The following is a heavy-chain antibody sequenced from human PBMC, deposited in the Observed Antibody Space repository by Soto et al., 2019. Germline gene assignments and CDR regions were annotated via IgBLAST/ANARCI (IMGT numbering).Heavy chain of an antibody. D-gene: IGHD4-17*01. J-gene: IGHJ5*02. CDR2: INAGNGNT. CDR1: GYTFTSYA. Sequence: ASVKVSCKASGYTFTSYAMHWVRQAPGQRLEWMGWINAGNGNTKYSQKFQGRVTITRDTSASTAYMELSSLRSEDTAVYYCARVRYGDYNLGWFDPWGQGTLVTVSS. CDR3: ARVRYGDYNLGWFDP. V-gene: IGHV1-3*01.